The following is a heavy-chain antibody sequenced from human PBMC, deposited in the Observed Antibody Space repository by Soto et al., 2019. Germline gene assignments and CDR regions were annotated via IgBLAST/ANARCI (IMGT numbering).Heavy chain of an antibody. CDR2: ISSSSSYI. V-gene: IGHV3-21*01. CDR3: ARFLYCSSTSCYDAFDI. CDR1: GFTFSSYS. Sequence: GGSLRLSCAASGFTFSSYSMNWVRQAPGKGLEWVSSISSSSSYIYYADSVKGRFTISRDNAKNSLYLQMNSLRAEDTAVYYCARFLYCSSTSCYDAFDIWGQGTMVT. D-gene: IGHD2-2*01. J-gene: IGHJ3*02.